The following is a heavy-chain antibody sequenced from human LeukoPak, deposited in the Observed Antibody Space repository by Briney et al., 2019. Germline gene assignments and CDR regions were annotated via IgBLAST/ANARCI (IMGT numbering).Heavy chain of an antibody. Sequence: PGGSLRLSCAASGFTFSSYGMSWVRQAPGKGLEWVSAISGSGGSTYYADSVKGRFTISRDNSKNTLYLQMNSLRAEDTAVYYCAKAGGYGSEPYFDYWGQGTLVTVSS. V-gene: IGHV3-23*01. D-gene: IGHD3-10*01. CDR2: ISGSGGST. CDR3: AKAGGYGSEPYFDY. J-gene: IGHJ4*02. CDR1: GFTFSSYG.